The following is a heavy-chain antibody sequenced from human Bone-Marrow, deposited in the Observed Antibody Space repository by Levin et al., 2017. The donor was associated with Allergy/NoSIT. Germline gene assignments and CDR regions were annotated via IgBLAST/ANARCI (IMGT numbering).Heavy chain of an antibody. CDR2: INPNSGGT. Sequence: GASVKVSCKASGYTFTGYYMHWVRQAPGQGLEWMGWINPNSGGTNYAQKFQGRVTMTRDTSISTAYMELSRLRSDDTAVYYCARDGVSWIQLCPTFDIWGQGTMVTVSS. V-gene: IGHV1-2*02. D-gene: IGHD5-18*01. CDR3: ARDGVSWIQLCPTFDI. J-gene: IGHJ3*02. CDR1: GYTFTGYY.